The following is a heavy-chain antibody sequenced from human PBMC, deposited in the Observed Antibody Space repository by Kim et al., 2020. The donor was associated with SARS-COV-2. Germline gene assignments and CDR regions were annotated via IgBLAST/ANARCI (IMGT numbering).Heavy chain of an antibody. CDR1: GFTFSSYA. CDR2: ISGSGGST. J-gene: IGHJ4*02. V-gene: IGHV3-23*01. Sequence: GGSLRLSCAASGFTFSSYAMSWVRQAPGKGLEWVSAISGSGGSTYYADSVKGRFTISRDNSKNTLYLQMNSLRAEDTAVYYCAITVPTYYYDSSGPSRPGYWGQGTMVTVSS. CDR3: AITVPTYYYDSSGPSRPGY. D-gene: IGHD3-22*01.